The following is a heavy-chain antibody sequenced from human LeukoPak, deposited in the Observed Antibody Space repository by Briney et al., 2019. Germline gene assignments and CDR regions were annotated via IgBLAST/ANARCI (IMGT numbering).Heavy chain of an antibody. CDR3: ARGSSSGWYGHYYMDV. V-gene: IGHV4-38-2*02. CDR1: GYTISSGYY. CDR2: IYHSGSS. Sequence: ASVTLSFTCTGSGYTISSGYYWGWIRQPPREGLEWIISIYHSGSSYYNPSLKSRVTIYVDTCKNHLSLKLSTVTAADAAVYYCARGSSSGWYGHYYMDVWGNG. D-gene: IGHD6-19*01. J-gene: IGHJ6*03.